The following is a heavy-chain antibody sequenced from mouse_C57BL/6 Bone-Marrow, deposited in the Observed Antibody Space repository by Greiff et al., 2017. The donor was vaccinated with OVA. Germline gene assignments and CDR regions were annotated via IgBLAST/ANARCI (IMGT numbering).Heavy chain of an antibody. CDR3: ARHGSAPYYCDD. D-gene: IGHD1-1*01. V-gene: IGHV1-81*01. J-gene: IGHJ2*01. CDR1: GYTFTSYG. Sequence: VHLVESGAELARPGASVKLSCKASGYTFTSYGISWVKQRTGQGLEWIGEIFPRSGNTYYNEKFKGKVTLTADKSSSTAYKELRSLTTEDSAVSCCARHGSAPYYCDDWGQGTTLTVSS. CDR2: IFPRSGNT.